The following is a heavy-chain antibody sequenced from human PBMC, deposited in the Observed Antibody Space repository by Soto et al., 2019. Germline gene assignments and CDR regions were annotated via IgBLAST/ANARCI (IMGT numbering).Heavy chain of an antibody. D-gene: IGHD2-2*01. J-gene: IGHJ3*01. V-gene: IGHV1-18*04. CDR1: GYTFRNYA. CDR2: INANNGNT. Sequence: QIQLVQSGGEVKKPGASVKVSCKASGYTFRNYAISWVRQAPGQGLEWMGWINANNGNTDYAQKFQGRIAMTTDTSTGTAYMELRSLRSDDTAIYYCARDYQVDYAFDFWGQGTMVTVSS. CDR3: ARDYQVDYAFDF.